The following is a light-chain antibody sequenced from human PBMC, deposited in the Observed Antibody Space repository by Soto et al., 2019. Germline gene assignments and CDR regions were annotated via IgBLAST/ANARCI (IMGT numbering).Light chain of an antibody. CDR1: QSVRSTY. V-gene: IGKV3-20*01. CDR2: DAS. J-gene: IGKJ4*01. CDR3: HQYGHSPVT. Sequence: EIVLTQTPGTVSLSPGERDTLSCRASQSVRSTYFAWYQHKPGQAPRLLIFDASTRATGVPDRFSGSGSGTDFTLTISRLEPEDFALYYCHQYGHSPVTFGGGTKVEIK.